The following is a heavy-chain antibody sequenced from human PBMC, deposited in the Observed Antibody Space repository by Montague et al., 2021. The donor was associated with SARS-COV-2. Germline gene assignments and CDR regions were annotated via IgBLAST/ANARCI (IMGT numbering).Heavy chain of an antibody. J-gene: IGHJ4*02. Sequence: SETLSLTCTVSGGSIRSHLWSWIRQSPEKGPEWIGYFDNAGTKKYKSTLKTRVTISGDTSKTKVSLRLTSVTTADTAIYYCARSGGVPVDWGQGSLVTVSS. CDR3: ARSGGVPVD. V-gene: IGHV4-59*11. D-gene: IGHD3-10*01. CDR1: GGSIRSHL. CDR2: FDNAGTK.